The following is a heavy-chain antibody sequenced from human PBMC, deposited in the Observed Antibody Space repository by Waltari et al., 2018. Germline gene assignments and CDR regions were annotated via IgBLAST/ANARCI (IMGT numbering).Heavy chain of an antibody. Sequence: QVQLHQLGAGQLKPSETLSPPCAVSGERFLGYFWGWTRQSPGKGLEGLGAIHHSGSTNYNPALASRVSLSVDTTKKQFSLRLTSVTAADAAVYYCARYGEVPPNYFFDYWGRGTLVTVSS. CDR1: GERFLGYF. CDR3: ARYGEVPPNYFFDY. D-gene: IGHD2-21*01. J-gene: IGHJ4*01. V-gene: IGHV4-34*01. CDR2: IHHSGST.